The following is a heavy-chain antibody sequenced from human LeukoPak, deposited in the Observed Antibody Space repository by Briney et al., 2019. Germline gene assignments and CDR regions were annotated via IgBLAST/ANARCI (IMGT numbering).Heavy chain of an antibody. CDR3: ARHLAAAVPNFDY. Sequence: SETLSLTCAVSGGSISSSNWWSWVRQPPGKGLEWIGEIYHSGSTNYNPSLKSRVTISVDTSKNQFSLKLSSVTAADTAVYYCARHLAAAVPNFDYWGQGTLVTVSS. CDR2: IYHSGST. V-gene: IGHV4-4*02. D-gene: IGHD6-13*01. J-gene: IGHJ4*02. CDR1: GGSISSSNW.